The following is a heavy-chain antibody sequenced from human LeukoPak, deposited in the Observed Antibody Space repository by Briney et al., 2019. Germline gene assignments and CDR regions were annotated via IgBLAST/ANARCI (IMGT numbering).Heavy chain of an antibody. J-gene: IGHJ4*02. D-gene: IGHD2-21*02. CDR3: ARSVVTTTPTFDY. CDR2: LNPNGGTT. Sequence: LGASVKVSCKASGYTFTGNYIHWVRQAPGQGLEWVGWLNPNGGTTNFAQKFQGRVTVTRDTSISTAYMEVSRLRSDDTAVYYCARSVVTTTPTFDYWGQGTLVTVSS. CDR1: GYTFTGNY. V-gene: IGHV1-2*03.